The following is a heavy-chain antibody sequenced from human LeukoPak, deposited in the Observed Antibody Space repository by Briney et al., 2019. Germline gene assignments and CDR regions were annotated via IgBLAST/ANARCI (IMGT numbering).Heavy chain of an antibody. CDR3: ASENYYGSGSHV. Sequence: SETLSLTCTVSGGSISNYYWSWIRQPPGKGLEWIGYIYYSGSTNYNPSLKSRVTISVDTSKNQFSLKLSSVTAADTAVYYCASENYYGSGSHVWGQGTLVTVSS. CDR2: IYYSGST. D-gene: IGHD3-10*01. V-gene: IGHV4-59*01. J-gene: IGHJ4*02. CDR1: GGSISNYY.